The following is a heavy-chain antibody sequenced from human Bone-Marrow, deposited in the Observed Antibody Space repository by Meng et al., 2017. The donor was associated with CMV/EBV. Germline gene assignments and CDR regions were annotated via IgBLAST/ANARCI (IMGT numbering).Heavy chain of an antibody. CDR2: ISNSGNTM. CDR3: ARAQVDAYHNYGMDV. CDR1: GFTFSDYY. V-gene: IGHV3-11*04. Sequence: GESPKISCEASGFTFSDYYMSWIRQAPGKGLEWVSYISNSGNTMFYADPVKGRFTISRNNAKNSLYVQINSLRAEDTAVYYGARAQVDAYHNYGMDVWGQGTTVTVSS. J-gene: IGHJ6*02.